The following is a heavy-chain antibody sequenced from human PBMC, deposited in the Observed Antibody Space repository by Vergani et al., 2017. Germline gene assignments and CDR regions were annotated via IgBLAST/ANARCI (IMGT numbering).Heavy chain of an antibody. V-gene: IGHV1-24*01. CDR1: GFTLTKLS. CDR3: ATDKGWFDP. J-gene: IGHJ5*02. CDR2: FDPEDGET. Sequence: QVQLVQSGAEVKKPGASVKVSCKVSGFTLTKLSMHWVRPAPGTGLEWMGGFDPEDGETLYAQKFQGRVTMTEDTSTDTAYMELSSLGSEETAVYYCATDKGWFDPWGQGTLVTVSS.